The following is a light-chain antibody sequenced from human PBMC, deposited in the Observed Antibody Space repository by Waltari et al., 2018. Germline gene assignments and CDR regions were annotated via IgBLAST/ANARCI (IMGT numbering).Light chain of an antibody. CDR2: GSS. J-gene: IGKJ3*01. Sequence: DIQMTHSPTPLPASVGDRVTLTCRASRDISTFFGWFQQKPGKAPKSLIYGSSRLQSGVPSKFSGSGSGTDFTLTITSLQPEDFATYYCQQYHSYPPTFGPGTKVDVK. CDR1: RDISTF. V-gene: IGKV1-16*02. CDR3: QQYHSYPPT.